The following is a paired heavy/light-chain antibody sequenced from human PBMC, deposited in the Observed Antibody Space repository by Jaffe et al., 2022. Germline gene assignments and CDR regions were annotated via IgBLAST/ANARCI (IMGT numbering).Light chain of an antibody. J-gene: IGLJ7*01. Sequence: QSVLTQPPSVSGAPGQRVTISCTGSSSNIGAGYDVHWYQQLPGTAPKLLIYGNSNRPSGVPDRFSGSKSGTSASLAITGLQAEDEADYYCQSYDSSLREAVFGGGTQLTVL. CDR3: QSYDSSLREAV. CDR2: GNS. CDR1: SSNIGAGYD. V-gene: IGLV1-40*01.
Heavy chain of an antibody. V-gene: IGHV3-7*01. D-gene: IGHD3-3*01. J-gene: IGHJ4*02. CDR1: GFTFSSYW. Sequence: EVQLVESGGGLVQPGGSLRLSCAASGFTFSSYWMSWVRQAPGKGLEWVANIKQDGSEKYYVDSVKGRFTISRDNAKNSLYLQMNSLRAEDTAVYYCARDRGGYYDFWSGYLKNYFDYWGQGTLVTVSS. CDR2: IKQDGSEK. CDR3: ARDRGGYYDFWSGYLKNYFDY.